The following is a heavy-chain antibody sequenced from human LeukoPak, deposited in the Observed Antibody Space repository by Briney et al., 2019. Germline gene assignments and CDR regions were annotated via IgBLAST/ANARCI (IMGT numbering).Heavy chain of an antibody. CDR3: ARDRGIMDV. J-gene: IGHJ6*02. V-gene: IGHV4-34*01. CDR2: INHSGST. CDR1: GGSFSGYY. Sequence: PSETLSLICAVYGGSFSGYYWSWIRQPPGKGLEWIGEINHSGSTNYNPSLKSRVTISVDTSKNQFSLKLSSVTAADTAVYYCARDRGIMDVWGQGTTVTVSS.